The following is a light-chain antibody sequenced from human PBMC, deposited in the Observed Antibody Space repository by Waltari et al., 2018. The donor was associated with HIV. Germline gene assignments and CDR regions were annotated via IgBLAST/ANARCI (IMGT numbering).Light chain of an antibody. Sequence: DIQMTQSPSTVSASVGDTVTITCRASQSIGRWLAWYQQKPGEAPKLLIYETSTLETGVPSIFSGSGSGTEFTLTVSRLQPEDFATYYCQQYISHSRTFGQGTRVEIK. V-gene: IGKV1-5*03. J-gene: IGKJ1*01. CDR1: QSIGRW. CDR3: QQYISHSRT. CDR2: ETS.